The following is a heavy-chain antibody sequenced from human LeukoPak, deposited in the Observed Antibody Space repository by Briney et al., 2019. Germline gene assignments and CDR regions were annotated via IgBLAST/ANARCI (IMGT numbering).Heavy chain of an antibody. J-gene: IGHJ4*02. D-gene: IGHD2-15*01. V-gene: IGHV1-2*02. CDR2: INPNSGGT. CDR3: ARDGGLDY. CDR1: GYTFTDYY. Sequence: VGSVKVSCKASGYTFTDYYMHWVRQAPGQGLEWMGWINPNSGGTNYAQKFQGRVTMTRDTSISTAYMELGRLTSDDTAVYYCARDGGLDYWGQGTLVTVSS.